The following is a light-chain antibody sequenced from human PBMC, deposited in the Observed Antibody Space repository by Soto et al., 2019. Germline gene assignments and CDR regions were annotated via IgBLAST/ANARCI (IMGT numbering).Light chain of an antibody. CDR2: DAS. CDR3: QQYDNLPIT. J-gene: IGKJ5*01. Sequence: DIPMTQSPSSLSASVGDRGTLTFQASQDISNYLNWYQQKPGKAPKLLIYDASNLETGVPSRFSGSGSGTDFTFTISSLQPEDIATYYCQQYDNLPITFGQGTRLEIK. CDR1: QDISNY. V-gene: IGKV1-33*01.